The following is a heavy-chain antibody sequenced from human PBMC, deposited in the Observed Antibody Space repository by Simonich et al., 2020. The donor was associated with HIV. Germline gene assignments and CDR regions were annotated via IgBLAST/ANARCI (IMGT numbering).Heavy chain of an antibody. Sequence: QVQLVQSGAEVKKPRSYVKVSCKVSGGTSSSFAISWVRQASGLGLGGWGGTIPCFCTDNYARVLQGRVTITAGESTSTASMKLSSLRSEDTGIYYCARKDGGRGVYYFDYWGQGTLVTVSS. CDR2: TIPCFCTD. CDR1: GGTSSSFA. V-gene: IGHV1-69*12. D-gene: IGHD3-10*01. CDR3: ARKDGGRGVYYFDY. J-gene: IGHJ4*02.